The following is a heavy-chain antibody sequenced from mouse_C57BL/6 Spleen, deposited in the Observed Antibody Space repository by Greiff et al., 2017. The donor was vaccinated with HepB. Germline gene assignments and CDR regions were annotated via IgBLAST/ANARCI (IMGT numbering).Heavy chain of an antibody. CDR3: ARAHYYGSSYVGYFDV. J-gene: IGHJ1*03. V-gene: IGHV1-59*01. D-gene: IGHD1-1*01. CDR1: GYTFTSYW. Sequence: QVQLKQPGAELVRPGTSVKLSCKASGYTFTSYWMHWVKQRPGQGLEWIGVIDPSDSYTNYNQKFKGKATLTVDTSSSTAYMQLSSLTSEDSAVYYCARAHYYGSSYVGYFDVWGTGTTVTVSS. CDR2: IDPSDSYT.